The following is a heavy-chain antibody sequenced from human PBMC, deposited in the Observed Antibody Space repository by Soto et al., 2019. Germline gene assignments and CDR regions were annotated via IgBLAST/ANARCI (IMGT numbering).Heavy chain of an antibody. V-gene: IGHV3-30*18. Sequence: GGSLRLSCAASGFTFSSYGMHWVRQAPGKGLEWVAVISYDGGKKYYADSVKGRFTISRDNSKNTLYLQMNSLRAEDTAVYYCAKEGIGGMVYAIQYYFDYWGQGTLVTVSS. CDR3: AKEGIGGMVYAIQYYFDY. J-gene: IGHJ4*02. CDR1: GFTFSSYG. D-gene: IGHD2-8*01. CDR2: ISYDGGKK.